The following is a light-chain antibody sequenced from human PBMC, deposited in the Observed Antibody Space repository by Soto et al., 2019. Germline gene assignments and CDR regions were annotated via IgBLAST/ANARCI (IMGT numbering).Light chain of an antibody. Sequence: DIQMTQSPSSLSASVGDRVTITCRASQTISSYLNWYQQKPGKAPKLLIYAASSLQSGVPSRFSGSGSGTDFPLTSSILQPEDFATYYWQQSYSTPQLTFGGGTKVEIK. CDR3: QQSYSTPQLT. J-gene: IGKJ4*01. CDR2: AAS. CDR1: QTISSY. V-gene: IGKV1-39*01.